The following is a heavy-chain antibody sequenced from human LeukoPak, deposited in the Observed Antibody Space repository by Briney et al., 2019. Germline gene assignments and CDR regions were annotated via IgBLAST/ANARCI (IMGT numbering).Heavy chain of an antibody. CDR1: GYTFTSYG. CDR3: ARVGPYGSGSYYDGENWLDP. J-gene: IGHJ5*02. CDR2: ISAYNGNT. V-gene: IGHV1-18*04. Sequence: ASVKVSCKASGYTFTSYGISWVRQAPGQGLEWMGWISAYNGNTNYAQKLQGRVTMTTDTSTSTAYMELRSLRSDDTAVYYCARVGPYGSGSYYDGENWLDPWGQGTLVTVSS. D-gene: IGHD3-10*01.